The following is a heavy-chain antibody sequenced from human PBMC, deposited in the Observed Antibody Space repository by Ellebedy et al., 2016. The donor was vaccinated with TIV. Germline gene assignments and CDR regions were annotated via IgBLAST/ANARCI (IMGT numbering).Heavy chain of an antibody. CDR3: AGANEETGRGWYFDWLIHFDY. V-gene: IGHV3-23*01. D-gene: IGHD3-9*01. Sequence: GGSLRLSXAASGFPFSSYAMNWVRQVPGKGLEWVSGISGGGIKTHYENSVKGRFTISRDNSKKQLYLQMNSLRAEDTAIYYCAGANEETGRGWYFDWLIHFDYWGQGTLVTVSS. CDR1: GFPFSSYA. CDR2: ISGGGIKT. J-gene: IGHJ4*02.